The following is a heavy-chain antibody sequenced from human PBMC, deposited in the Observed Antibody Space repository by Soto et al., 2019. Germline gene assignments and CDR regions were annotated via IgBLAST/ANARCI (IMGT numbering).Heavy chain of an antibody. V-gene: IGHV3-7*05. CDR2: IKEDGSDR. CDR1: GFTFSHYW. CDR3: ARAGSENDY. D-gene: IGHD3-10*01. Sequence: EVQLVESGGGLVQPGGSLRLSCAASGFTFSHYWMTWVRQAPGKGLEWVANIKEDGSDRNYVDSVKGRFTISRDNAKNSLYLQLNGLRAEDTAVYYCARAGSENDYWCQGTLVTVSS. J-gene: IGHJ4*02.